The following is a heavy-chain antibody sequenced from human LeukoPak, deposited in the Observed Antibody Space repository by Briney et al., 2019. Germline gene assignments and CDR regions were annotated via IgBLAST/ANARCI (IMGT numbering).Heavy chain of an antibody. J-gene: IGHJ4*02. CDR3: IRGTVGAPGNDY. V-gene: IGHV3-74*01. Sequence: GGSLRLSCAASGFIFSSYWMHWVRQAPGKGLVWVSRINSDGSSTSYADSVRGRFTISRDNAKNTLYLQMSSLRAEDTAVYFCIRGTVGAPGNDYWGQGTLVTVSS. CDR1: GFIFSSYW. CDR2: INSDGSST. D-gene: IGHD1-26*01.